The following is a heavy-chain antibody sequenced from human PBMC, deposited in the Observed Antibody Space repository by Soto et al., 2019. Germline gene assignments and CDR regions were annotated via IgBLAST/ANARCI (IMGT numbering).Heavy chain of an antibody. CDR1: GYSIGSVGY. J-gene: IGHJ5*02. CDR3: ARSGVTGIVIPSHWFDP. CDR2: ISSSGST. D-gene: IGHD2-21*02. Sequence: ALSLPCADSGYSIGSVGYWSWIRQFPGRGLEWIGCISSSGSTYYNPALNNRISLSLDTSQNQFSLKLLSVTAADTAIYYCARSGVTGIVIPSHWFDPWGQGNLVSVSS. V-gene: IGHV4-31*11.